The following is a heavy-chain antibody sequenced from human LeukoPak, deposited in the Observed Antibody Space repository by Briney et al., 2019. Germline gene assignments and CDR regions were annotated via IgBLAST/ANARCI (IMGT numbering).Heavy chain of an antibody. V-gene: IGHV1-69*13. CDR1: GYTFTSYG. J-gene: IGHJ1*01. CDR2: IIPIFDTA. CDR3: ARASSLLVEYFQH. Sequence: ASVKVSCKASGYTFTSYGISWVRQAPGQGLEWMGGIIPIFDTADYAQKFQGRVTITADESTSTAYMELRRLRSEDTAVYYCARASSLLVEYFQHWGQGTLVTVSS. D-gene: IGHD6-13*01.